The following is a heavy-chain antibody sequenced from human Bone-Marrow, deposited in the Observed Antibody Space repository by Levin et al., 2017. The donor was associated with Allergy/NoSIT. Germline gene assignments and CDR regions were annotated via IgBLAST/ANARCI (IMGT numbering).Heavy chain of an antibody. CDR1: GFFFSDYS. V-gene: IGHV3-11*01. D-gene: IGHD2-21*02. CDR3: ARVVTTIPDWYFDL. J-gene: IGHJ2*01. CDR2: IGDSAIPI. Sequence: GESLKISCAASGFFFSDYSMGWIRQSPGKGLEWVSYIGDSAIPIYYADSVKGRFTISRDDTRNTLDLQMSSPTAEDTAVYYCARVVTTIPDWYFDLCGRGTPVNVS.